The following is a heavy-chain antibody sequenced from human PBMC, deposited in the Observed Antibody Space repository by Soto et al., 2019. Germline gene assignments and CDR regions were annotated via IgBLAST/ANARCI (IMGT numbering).Heavy chain of an antibody. Sequence: ETLSLTCTVSGGSIGNLYLSWIRQPPGKGLEWIGYIYYSGSTNYNPSLKSRVTISVDTSKNQFSLKLSSVTAADTAVYYCARLEYSSFRGAYYFDYWGQGTLVTVSS. D-gene: IGHD6-6*01. CDR3: ARLEYSSFRGAYYFDY. CDR2: IYYSGST. J-gene: IGHJ4*02. CDR1: GGSIGNLY. V-gene: IGHV4-59*08.